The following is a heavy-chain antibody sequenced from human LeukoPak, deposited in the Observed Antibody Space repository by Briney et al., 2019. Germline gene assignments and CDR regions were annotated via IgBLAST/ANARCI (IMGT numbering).Heavy chain of an antibody. CDR3: AREQWLGREVDY. D-gene: IGHD6-19*01. J-gene: IGHJ4*02. CDR1: GYTFSDYY. V-gene: IGHV1-2*02. Sequence: ASVKVSCKASGYTFSDYYMHWVRQAPGQGLEWMGWINPNSGGTNYAQKFQGRVTMTRDTSISTAYMELSRLRSDDTAVYYCAREQWLGREVDYWGQGTLVTVSS. CDR2: INPNSGGT.